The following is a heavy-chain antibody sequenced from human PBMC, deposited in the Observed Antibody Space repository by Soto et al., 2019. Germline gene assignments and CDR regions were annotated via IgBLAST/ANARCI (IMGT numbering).Heavy chain of an antibody. D-gene: IGHD6-13*01. CDR2: ISSSSSYI. CDR3: ARGQVAAAGYFDGYYGMDV. J-gene: IGHJ6*02. Sequence: PGGSLRLSCAASGFTFSSYGMNWVRQAPGKGLEWVSSISSSSSYIYYADSVKGRFTISRDNAKNSLYLQMNSLRAEDTAVYYCARGQVAAAGYFDGYYGMDVWGQGTTVTVSS. V-gene: IGHV3-21*01. CDR1: GFTFSSYG.